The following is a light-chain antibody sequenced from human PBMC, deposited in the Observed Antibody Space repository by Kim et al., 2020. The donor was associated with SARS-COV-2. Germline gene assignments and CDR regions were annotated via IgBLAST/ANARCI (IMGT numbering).Light chain of an antibody. CDR1: SLRSYY. Sequence: VALGQTDRITCQGDSLRSYYATWYKQKPGQAPILVIYGKNNRPSGIPDRFSGSSSGNTASLTITGTQAGDEADYYCNSRDSNNNVLFGGGTQLTVL. CDR2: GKN. J-gene: IGLJ2*01. V-gene: IGLV3-19*01. CDR3: NSRDSNNNVL.